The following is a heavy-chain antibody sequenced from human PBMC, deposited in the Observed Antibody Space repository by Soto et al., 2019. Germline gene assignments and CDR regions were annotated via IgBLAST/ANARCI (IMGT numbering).Heavy chain of an antibody. Sequence: GASVKISCKASGGTFSSYAISRVRQAPGQGLEWMGGIIPIFGTANYAQKFQGRVTITADESTSTAYMELSSLRSEDTAVYYCARGYCSSTSCLFTDGMDVWGQGTTVTVSS. CDR3: ARGYCSSTSCLFTDGMDV. D-gene: IGHD2-2*01. CDR1: GGTFSSYA. CDR2: IIPIFGTA. V-gene: IGHV1-69*13. J-gene: IGHJ6*02.